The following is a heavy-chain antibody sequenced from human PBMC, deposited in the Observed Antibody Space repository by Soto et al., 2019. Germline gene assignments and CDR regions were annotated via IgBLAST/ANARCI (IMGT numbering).Heavy chain of an antibody. CDR3: ARGGMVAGFDS. CDR2: MYYSGST. V-gene: IGHV4-31*03. D-gene: IGHD6-19*01. CDR1: GGSISKSGYY. J-gene: IGHJ4*02. Sequence: QVQLQESGPGLVKPSQTLSLTCTVSGGSISKSGYYWNWIRQLPGKGLEWIAYMYYSGSTNYNPSLKSRLTISLDASKSQFSLRLRSVSAADTAVYYCARGGMVAGFDSWGQGTLVTVSS.